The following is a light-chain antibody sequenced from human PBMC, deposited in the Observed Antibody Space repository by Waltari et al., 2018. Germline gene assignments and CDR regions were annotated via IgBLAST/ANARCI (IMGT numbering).Light chain of an antibody. V-gene: IGLV1-40*01. CDR3: QSGDCHLHWV. J-gene: IGLJ3*02. CDR1: SSNIGAGSS. Sequence: QSVLTQPPSVSGAPGQTVTISCTGTSSNIGAGSSVHWYQHLPGAAPKVLIYYDIYRPPGVPDRFSGSTSCTSASLTITGLQAEDEADYYCQSGDCHLHWVFGGGTMLTVL. CDR2: YDI.